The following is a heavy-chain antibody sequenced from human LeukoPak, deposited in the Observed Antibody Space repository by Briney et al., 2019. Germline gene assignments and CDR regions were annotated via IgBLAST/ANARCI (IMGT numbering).Heavy chain of an antibody. CDR3: ARARTRITMIVVVIHGLDL. Sequence: SETLSLTCAVYGGSFSGYYWSWIRQPPGKGLEWIGEINHSGSTNYNPSLKSRVTISVDTSKNQFSLKLSSVTAADTAVYYCARARTRITMIVVVIHGLDLWGRGTLVTVSS. CDR2: INHSGST. J-gene: IGHJ2*01. CDR1: GGSFSGYY. V-gene: IGHV4-34*01. D-gene: IGHD3-22*01.